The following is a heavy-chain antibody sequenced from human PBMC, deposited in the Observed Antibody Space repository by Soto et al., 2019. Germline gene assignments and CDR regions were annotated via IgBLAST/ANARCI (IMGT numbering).Heavy chain of an antibody. J-gene: IGHJ6*02. CDR1: GCTFSSYA. CDR2: SIPIVGTA. D-gene: IGHD5-18*01. V-gene: IGHV1-69*13. CDR3: ANAPRLDTAMEDYHYGMDV. Sequence: ASVKVSCKASGCTFSSYAISWVRQAPGQGLEWMGGSIPIVGTANYAQKFQGRVTITEDESTSTAYMELRSLRSEARAVYYCANAPRLDTAMEDYHYGMDVSGQGT.